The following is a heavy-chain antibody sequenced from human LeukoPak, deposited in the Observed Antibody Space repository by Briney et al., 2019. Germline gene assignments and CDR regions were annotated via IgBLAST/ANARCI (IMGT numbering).Heavy chain of an antibody. J-gene: IGHJ2*01. Sequence: PSETLSLTCTVSGYSISSGYYWGWIRQPPGKGLAWIGSIYHSGSTYYNPSLKSRVTISVDTSKNQFSLKLSSVTAADTAVYYCARAFFAHYGDYALGWYFDLWGRGTLVTVSS. CDR2: IYHSGST. CDR3: ARAFFAHYGDYALGWYFDL. V-gene: IGHV4-38-2*02. CDR1: GYSISSGYY. D-gene: IGHD4-17*01.